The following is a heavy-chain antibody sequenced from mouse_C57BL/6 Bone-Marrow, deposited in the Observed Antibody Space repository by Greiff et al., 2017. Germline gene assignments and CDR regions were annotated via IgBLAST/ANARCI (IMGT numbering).Heavy chain of an antibody. J-gene: IGHJ2*01. Sequence: EVKLQESGGGLVKPGGSLTLSCAASGFTFSDYGMHWVRQAPEKGLEWVAYISSGSSTIYYADTVKGRFTISRDNAKNTLFLQMTSLRSEDTAMYYCASFFFDYWGQGTTLTVSS. CDR2: ISSGSSTI. CDR3: ASFFFDY. CDR1: GFTFSDYG. V-gene: IGHV5-17*01.